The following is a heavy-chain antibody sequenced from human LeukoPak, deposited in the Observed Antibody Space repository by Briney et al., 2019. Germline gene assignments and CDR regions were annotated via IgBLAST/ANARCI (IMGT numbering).Heavy chain of an antibody. D-gene: IGHD3-22*01. CDR3: ARLRRNNDSSGYYYYYDY. CDR2: ITPTSSYI. Sequence: GWSLRLSCAVSGLTFSSYSFNWVRQAPGKGLEWVSSITPTSSYIYYADSVKGRFTISRDNAKNSLYLQMNSLRGEDTAVYYCARLRRNNDSSGYYYYYDYWGQGTLVTVSS. V-gene: IGHV3-21*01. J-gene: IGHJ4*02. CDR1: GLTFSSYS.